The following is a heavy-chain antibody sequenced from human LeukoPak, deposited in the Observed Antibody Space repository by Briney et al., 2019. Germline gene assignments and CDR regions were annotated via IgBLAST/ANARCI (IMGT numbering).Heavy chain of an antibody. J-gene: IGHJ4*02. V-gene: IGHV1-2*06. D-gene: IGHD3-22*01. Sequence: ASVKVSCKASGYTFTGYYMHWVRQAPGQGLEWMGRISPNSGGTNYAQKFQGRVTMTRDTSISTAYMELSRLRSDDTAVYYCASDYYDSSGYSDYWGQGTLVTVSS. CDR1: GYTFTGYY. CDR3: ASDYYDSSGYSDY. CDR2: ISPNSGGT.